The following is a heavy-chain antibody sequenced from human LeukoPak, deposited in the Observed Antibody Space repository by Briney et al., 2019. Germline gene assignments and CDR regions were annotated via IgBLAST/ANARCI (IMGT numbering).Heavy chain of an antibody. CDR1: GFTFSSYA. CDR3: AKDHTAAESFDY. J-gene: IGHJ4*02. D-gene: IGHD6-13*01. V-gene: IGHV3-23*01. Sequence: GGSLRLSCAASGFTFSSYAMSWVRQAPGKGLEWVSAISGSGGSTYYADSVKGRFTISRDNSRNTLYLQMNSLRAEDTAVYYCAKDHTAAESFDYWGQGTLVTVSS. CDR2: ISGSGGST.